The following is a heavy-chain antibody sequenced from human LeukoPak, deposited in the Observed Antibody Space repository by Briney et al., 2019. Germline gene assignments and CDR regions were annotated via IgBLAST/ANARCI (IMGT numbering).Heavy chain of an antibody. CDR1: GYTFTTYW. CDR2: IYPGDSDT. V-gene: IGHV5-51*01. Sequence: GESLQISCKGSGYTFTTYWIGWVRQMPGKGLEWMGIIYPGDSDTRYSPSFQGQVTISADKSISTAYLQWSSLKASDTAMYYCARSQMATIDYFDYWGQGTLVTVSS. CDR3: ARSQMATIDYFDY. D-gene: IGHD5-24*01. J-gene: IGHJ4*02.